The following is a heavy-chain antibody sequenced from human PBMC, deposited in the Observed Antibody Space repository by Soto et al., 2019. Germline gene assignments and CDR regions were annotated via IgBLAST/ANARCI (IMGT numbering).Heavy chain of an antibody. J-gene: IGHJ5*02. Sequence: QVQLVQSGAEVKKPGASVKVSCKASGYTFTGYYMHWVRQAPGQGLEWMGWINPNSGGTNYAQKFQGWVTMTRDTSISTAYMELSRLRSHDTAVYYWARDSLYCSGGSCYNWFDPWGKGTLVTVSS. CDR1: GYTFTGYY. CDR3: ARDSLYCSGGSCYNWFDP. D-gene: IGHD2-15*01. V-gene: IGHV1-2*04. CDR2: INPNSGGT.